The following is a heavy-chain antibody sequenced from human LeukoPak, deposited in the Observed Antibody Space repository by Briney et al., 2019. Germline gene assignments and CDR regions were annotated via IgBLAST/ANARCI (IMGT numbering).Heavy chain of an antibody. V-gene: IGHV3-21*06. Sequence: GGSLRLSCAASGFTFSSYSMNWVRQAPGKGLEWVSSISSSSSYIYYADSVKGRFTISRDNAKDSLYLQMNSLRAEDTAVYYCAGDKESVSGYGAFDIWGQGTMVTVSS. CDR2: ISSSSSYI. CDR1: GFTFSSYS. J-gene: IGHJ3*02. CDR3: AGDKESVSGYGAFDI. D-gene: IGHD5-12*01.